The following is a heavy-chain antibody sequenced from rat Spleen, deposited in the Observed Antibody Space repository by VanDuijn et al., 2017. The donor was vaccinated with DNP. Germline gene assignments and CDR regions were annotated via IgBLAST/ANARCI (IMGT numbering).Heavy chain of an antibody. J-gene: IGHJ2*01. CDR3: TTDRATSY. CDR2: ITNSGGST. V-gene: IGHV5-20*01. CDR1: GFTFSNYY. D-gene: IGHD1-10*01. Sequence: EVQLVESGGGLVQPGRSLKLSCAASGFTFSNYYMAWVRQAPTKGLEWVASITNSGGSTYYRDSVKGRFTISRDNAKSSLYLQMDSLRSEDTATYYCTTDRATSYWGQGVMVTVSS.